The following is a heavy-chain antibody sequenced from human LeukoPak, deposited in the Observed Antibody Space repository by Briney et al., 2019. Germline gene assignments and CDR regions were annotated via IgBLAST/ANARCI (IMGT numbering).Heavy chain of an antibody. D-gene: IGHD3-22*01. CDR2: IWYDGSNK. CDR1: GFTFSSYG. Sequence: GRSLRLSCAASGFTFSSYGMHWVREAPGKGLEWVAVIWYDGSNKYYADSVKGRFTISRDNSKNTLYLQMNSLRAEDTAVYYCAREKLIVVVDNWFDPWGQGTLVTVSS. CDR3: AREKLIVVVDNWFDP. J-gene: IGHJ5*02. V-gene: IGHV3-33*01.